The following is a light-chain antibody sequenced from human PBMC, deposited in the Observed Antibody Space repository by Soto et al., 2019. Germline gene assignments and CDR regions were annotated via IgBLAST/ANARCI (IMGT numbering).Light chain of an antibody. V-gene: IGKV1-9*01. Sequence: DIHITESPSTLSASVGDRVTITCRASHSISNYLAWYQQKPGKAPKFLIYGTSTLQSGVPSRFSGSGSGTEFTLTISSLQPEDFATYYCQQVNSYPLTFGGGTKVDIK. CDR2: GTS. J-gene: IGKJ4*01. CDR3: QQVNSYPLT. CDR1: HSISNY.